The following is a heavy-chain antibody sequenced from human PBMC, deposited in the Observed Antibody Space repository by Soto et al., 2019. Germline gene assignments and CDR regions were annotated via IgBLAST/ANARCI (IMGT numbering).Heavy chain of an antibody. V-gene: IGHV3-73*02. CDR2: IRSKANSYAT. D-gene: IGHD5-18*01. CDR3: TADTAMTNYGMDV. CDR1: GFTFSGSA. Sequence: EVQLVESGGGLVQPGGSLKLSCAAYGFTFSGSAMHWVRQASGKGLEWVGRIRSKANSYATAYAASVKGRSTISRDDSKNTAYLQMNSLKTEDTAVYYCTADTAMTNYGMDVWGQGTTVTVSS. J-gene: IGHJ6*02.